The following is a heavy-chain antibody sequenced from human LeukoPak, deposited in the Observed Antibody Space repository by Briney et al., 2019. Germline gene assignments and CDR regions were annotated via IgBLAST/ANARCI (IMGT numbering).Heavy chain of an antibody. D-gene: IGHD6-19*01. Sequence: SETLSLTCTVSGGSISSYYWSWIRQPPGKGLEYIGYIYYSGSTNYNPSLKSRVTISVDTSKNQLSLKLSSVTAADTAVYYCAGGGSGWPTSVVVDYWGQGTLVTVSS. CDR2: IYYSGST. V-gene: IGHV4-59*08. J-gene: IGHJ4*02. CDR3: AGGGSGWPTSVVVDY. CDR1: GGSISSYY.